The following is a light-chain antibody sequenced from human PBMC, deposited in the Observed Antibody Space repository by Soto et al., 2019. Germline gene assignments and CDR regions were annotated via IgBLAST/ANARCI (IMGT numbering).Light chain of an antibody. CDR1: SSDVGSYNL. CDR2: EGC. J-gene: IGLJ3*02. CDR3: CSYAGSSTFDWV. V-gene: IGLV2-23*03. Sequence: QSALTQPASVSGSPGQSITISCTGTSSDVGSYNLVSWYQQHPGKAPKLMIYEGCKRPSGVSNRFSGSKSGNTASLTLSGLEAEDEADYYCCSYAGSSTFDWVFGGGTKVTVL.